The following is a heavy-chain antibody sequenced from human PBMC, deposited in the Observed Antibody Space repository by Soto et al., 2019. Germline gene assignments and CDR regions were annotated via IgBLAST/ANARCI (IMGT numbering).Heavy chain of an antibody. CDR3: ATVQAAHSSSWYGPLGYFDY. CDR1: GYTLTELS. V-gene: IGHV1-24*01. J-gene: IGHJ4*02. D-gene: IGHD6-13*01. Sequence: ASVKVSCKVSGYTLTELSMHWVRQAPGKGLEWMGGFDPEDGETIYAQKFQGRVTMTEDTSTDTAYMELSSLRSEDTAVYYCATVQAAHSSSWYGPLGYFDYWGQGTLVTVSS. CDR2: FDPEDGET.